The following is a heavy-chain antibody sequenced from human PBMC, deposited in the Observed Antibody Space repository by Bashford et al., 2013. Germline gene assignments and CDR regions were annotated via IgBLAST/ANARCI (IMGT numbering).Heavy chain of an antibody. CDR1: GGTFSSYA. D-gene: IGHD3-22*01. CDR2: IIPILGIA. J-gene: IGHJ3*02. V-gene: IGHV1-69*04. Sequence: VASVKVSCKASGGTFSSYAISWVRQAPGQGLEWMGRIIPILGIANYAQKFQGRVTITADKSTSTAYMELSSLRSDDTAVYYCATALLYYYDSSGNDAFDIWGQGTMVTVSS. CDR3: ATALLYYYDSSGNDAFDI.